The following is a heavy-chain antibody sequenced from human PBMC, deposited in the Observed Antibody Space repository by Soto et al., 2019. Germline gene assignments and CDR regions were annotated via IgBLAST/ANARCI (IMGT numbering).Heavy chain of an antibody. CDR2: IFDSGNA. CDR3: ARHRRTTVAKFYFDN. V-gene: IGHV4-59*08. J-gene: IGHJ4*02. Sequence: QVQLQESGPGLVKPSETLSLTCTVSGGSINSYCWSWIRQPPGKGLEWIAYIFDSGNANYNPSLKSLVPISVDTSKNQFSLKLTSVTAADTAVYYCARHRRTTVAKFYFDNWGQGALVTVSS. CDR1: GGSINSYC. D-gene: IGHD4-4*01.